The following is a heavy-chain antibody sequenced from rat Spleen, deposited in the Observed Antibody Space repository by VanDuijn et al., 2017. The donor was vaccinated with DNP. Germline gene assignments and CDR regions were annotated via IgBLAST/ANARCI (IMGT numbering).Heavy chain of an antibody. Sequence: QVQLKESGPGLVQPSQTLSLTCTVSGFSLTSNSVHWVRQPPGKGLEWMGGIWGDGSTDYNSALKSRLSISRDTSKSQVFLRMNSLQTEDTAIYFCTREREPNNNPYYFDCWGQGVTVTVSS. CDR1: GFSLTSNS. CDR2: IWGDGST. CDR3: TREREPNNNPYYFDC. J-gene: IGHJ2*01. V-gene: IGHV2-1*01. D-gene: IGHD1-10*01.